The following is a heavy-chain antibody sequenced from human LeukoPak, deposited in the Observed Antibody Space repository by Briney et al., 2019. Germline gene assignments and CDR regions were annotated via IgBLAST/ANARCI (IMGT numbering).Heavy chain of an antibody. D-gene: IGHD2-15*01. CDR3: AREFCSGANCYPMGAFDM. V-gene: IGHV3-7*01. J-gene: IGHJ3*02. CDR1: GFTFSRYW. CDR2: IEQDGSEK. Sequence: GGSLRLSCAASGFTFSRYWMSWVRQAPGKGLEWVANIEQDGSEKYYVDSVKGLFTISRDNAKNSLYLQMNSLRAEDTAVYYCAREFCSGANCYPMGAFDMWGQGTMVTVSS.